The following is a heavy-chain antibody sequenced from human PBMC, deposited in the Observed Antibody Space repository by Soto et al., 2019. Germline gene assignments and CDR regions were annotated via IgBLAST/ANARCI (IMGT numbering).Heavy chain of an antibody. CDR3: AKEPLLQLWFGYFDY. D-gene: IGHD5-18*01. V-gene: IGHV3-23*01. Sequence: GSLRLSCAASGFTFSSYAMSWVRQAPGKGLKWVSAISGSGGSTYYADSVKGRFTISRDNSKNTLYLQMNSLRAEDTAVYYCAKEPLLQLWFGYFDYWGQGTLVTVSS. CDR1: GFTFSSYA. J-gene: IGHJ4*02. CDR2: ISGSGGST.